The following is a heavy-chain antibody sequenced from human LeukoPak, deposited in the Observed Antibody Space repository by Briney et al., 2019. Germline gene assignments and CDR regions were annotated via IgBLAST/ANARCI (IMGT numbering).Heavy chain of an antibody. Sequence: ASVKVSCKVSGYTLTELSMHWVRQAPGKGLEWMGGFDPEDGETIYAQKFQGRVTMTEDTSTDTAYMELSSLRSEDTAVYYCARDSVWYYYDSSGYYPGALWGQGTLVTVSS. CDR1: GYTLTELS. D-gene: IGHD3-22*01. CDR2: FDPEDGET. J-gene: IGHJ4*02. CDR3: ARDSVWYYYDSSGYYPGAL. V-gene: IGHV1-24*01.